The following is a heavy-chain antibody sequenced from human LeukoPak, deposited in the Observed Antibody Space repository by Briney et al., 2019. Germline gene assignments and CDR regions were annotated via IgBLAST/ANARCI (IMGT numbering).Heavy chain of an antibody. J-gene: IGHJ5*02. CDR1: GASISSGDYY. CDR2: IYYSGST. D-gene: IGHD3-3*01. Sequence: SQTLSPTCTVSGASISSGDYYWRWIRQPPGKGLEWIGYIYYSGSTYYNPSLKSRLTISVDTSKNQFSLKLTSVTAADTAVYYCARWAIFGVAWGQGTLVTVSS. V-gene: IGHV4-30-4*08. CDR3: ARWAIFGVA.